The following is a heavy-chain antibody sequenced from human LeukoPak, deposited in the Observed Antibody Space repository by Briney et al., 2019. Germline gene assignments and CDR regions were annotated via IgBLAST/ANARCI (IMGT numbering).Heavy chain of an antibody. CDR1: GYSFTSYW. Sequence: GESLRISCKGSGYSFTSYWINWVRQMPGKGLEWMGIIYPGDSDTRYSPSFQGQVTISADKSISTAYLQWSSLKASDTAMYYCARVVVPAAIHWFDPWGQGTLVTVSS. D-gene: IGHD2-2*01. CDR2: IYPGDSDT. V-gene: IGHV5-51*01. CDR3: ARVVVPAAIHWFDP. J-gene: IGHJ5*02.